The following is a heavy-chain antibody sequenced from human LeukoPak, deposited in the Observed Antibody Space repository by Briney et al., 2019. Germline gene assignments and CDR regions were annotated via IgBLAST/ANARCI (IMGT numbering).Heavy chain of an antibody. D-gene: IGHD1-26*01. CDR2: ISSSGSTI. CDR3: ARESLVGATDY. J-gene: IGHJ4*02. CDR1: GFTFSSYE. V-gene: IGHV3-48*03. Sequence: GGSPRLSCAASGFTFSSYEMNWVRQAPGKGLEWVSYISSSGSTIYYADSVKGRFTISRDNAKNSLYLQMNSLRAEDTAVYYCARESLVGATDYWGQGTLVTVSS.